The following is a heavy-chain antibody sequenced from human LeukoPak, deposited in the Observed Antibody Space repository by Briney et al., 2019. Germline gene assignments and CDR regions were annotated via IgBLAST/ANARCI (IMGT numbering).Heavy chain of an antibody. D-gene: IGHD2-2*01. CDR3: ARVVVVVPAAKAGSFEV. CDR2: IIPIFGTA. CDR1: GGTFSSYA. V-gene: IGHV1-69*05. J-gene: IGHJ4*02. Sequence: GASVKLSCKASGGTFSSYAISWVRQAPGQGLEWMGGIIPIFGTANYAQKFQGRVTITTDESTSTAYMELSSLRSEDTAVYYCARVVVVVPAAKAGSFEVWGQGTLVTVSS.